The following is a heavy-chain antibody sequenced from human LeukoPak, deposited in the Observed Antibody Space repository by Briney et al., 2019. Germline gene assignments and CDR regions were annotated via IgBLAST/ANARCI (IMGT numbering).Heavy chain of an antibody. Sequence: ASVKVSCKASGYTLTGYYMHWVRQAPGQGLEWMGWINPNSGGTNYAQKFQGWVTMTRDTSISTAYMELSRLRSDDTAVYYCARDFHPNDSWYGDEPGGWFDPWGQGTLVTVSS. V-gene: IGHV1-2*04. CDR2: INPNSGGT. J-gene: IGHJ5*02. CDR1: GYTLTGYY. CDR3: ARDFHPNDSWYGDEPGGWFDP. D-gene: IGHD4-17*01.